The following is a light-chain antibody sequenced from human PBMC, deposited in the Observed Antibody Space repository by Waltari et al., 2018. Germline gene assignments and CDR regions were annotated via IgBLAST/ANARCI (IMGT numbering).Light chain of an antibody. CDR2: DVS. CDR1: SNDVGGYNS. CDR3: SSQSSNDVVL. Sequence: QSALTQPASVSGSPGQSVTIFCAGTSNDVGGYNSVSWYQEHPGQAPRVIIYDVSDRPSGVSDRFSGSMSGNTASLTISGLQAEDEADYYCSSQSSNDVVLFGGGTKLTVL. J-gene: IGLJ2*01. V-gene: IGLV2-14*01.